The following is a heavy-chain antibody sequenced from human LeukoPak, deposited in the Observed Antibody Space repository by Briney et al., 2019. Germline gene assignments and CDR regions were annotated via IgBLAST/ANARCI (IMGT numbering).Heavy chain of an antibody. J-gene: IGHJ5*02. V-gene: IGHV3-74*01. Sequence: PGGSLRLSCAASGFTFSGYWMHWVRQAPGKGLVWVSRINTDGSTTIYADSVKGRFTISRDNAKNTLYLQMNSLRAEDTAVYYCARDRSITLVRGVIHWFDTWGQGTLVTVSS. CDR2: INTDGSTT. CDR1: GFTFSGYW. D-gene: IGHD3-10*01. CDR3: ARDRSITLVRGVIHWFDT.